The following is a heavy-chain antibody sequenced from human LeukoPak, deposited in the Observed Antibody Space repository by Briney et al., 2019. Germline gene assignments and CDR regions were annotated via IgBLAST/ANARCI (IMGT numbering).Heavy chain of an antibody. D-gene: IGHD3-9*01. J-gene: IGHJ3*02. Sequence: PGETLSLTCTVSGVSISSNYWSWIRQPPGKGLELIGFIYYGGSTNYNPSLKSRVTISGDTSKNQFSLKLSSVTAADTAVYYCARGERRYDILTGYYRAAFDIWGQGTMVTVSS. CDR1: GVSISSNY. CDR3: ARGERRYDILTGYYRAAFDI. V-gene: IGHV4-59*01. CDR2: IYYGGST.